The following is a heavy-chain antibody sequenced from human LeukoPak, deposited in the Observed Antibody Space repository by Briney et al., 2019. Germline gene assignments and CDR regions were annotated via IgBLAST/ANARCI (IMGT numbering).Heavy chain of an antibody. Sequence: GGSLRLSCAASGFTFSKYAMNWVRQAPGKGLEWVANIKQDGSETFYVDSVKGRFSISRDNAGNSVYLQMNNLRAEDTAVYYCARLMFLWPPIYFDSWGQGTLVTVSS. V-gene: IGHV3-7*01. CDR1: GFTFSKYA. D-gene: IGHD2-8*01. CDR3: ARLMFLWPPIYFDS. J-gene: IGHJ4*02. CDR2: IKQDGSET.